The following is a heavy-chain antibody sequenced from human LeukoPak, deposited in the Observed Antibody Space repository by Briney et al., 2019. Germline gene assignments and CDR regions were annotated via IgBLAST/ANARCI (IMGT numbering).Heavy chain of an antibody. CDR1: GYTFTSYD. D-gene: IGHD3-10*01. V-gene: IGHV1-8*03. Sequence: ASVKVSCKASGYTFTSYDINWVRQATGQGLEWMGWMNPNSGNTGYAQKFQGRVTITADKSTSTAYMELSSLRSEDTAVHYCARDEVVGFGELFGFDPWGQGTLVTVSS. CDR3: ARDEVVGFGELFGFDP. J-gene: IGHJ5*02. CDR2: MNPNSGNT.